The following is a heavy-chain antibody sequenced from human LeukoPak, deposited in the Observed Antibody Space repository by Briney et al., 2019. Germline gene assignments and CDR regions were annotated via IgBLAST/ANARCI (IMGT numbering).Heavy chain of an antibody. CDR3: AKDLDDAFDI. CDR1: GYTFTSYG. CDR2: TNPNSGST. V-gene: IGHV1-2*02. Sequence: ASVKVSCKASGYTFTSYGISWVRQAPGQGLEWMGWTNPNSGSTNYAQKFQGRVTMTRDTSINTAYMELSRLTSDDTAVYYCAKDLDDAFDIWGQGTMVTVSS. J-gene: IGHJ3*02.